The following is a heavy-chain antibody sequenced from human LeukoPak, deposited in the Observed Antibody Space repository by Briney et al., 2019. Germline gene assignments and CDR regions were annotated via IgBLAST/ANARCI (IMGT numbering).Heavy chain of an antibody. D-gene: IGHD3-10*01. CDR1: VYNFASYT. Sequence: ASVKGSCKTSVYNFASYTIHWLRQAPGQSPEWMGSINGDNGNTKYSEKFQGRVTFTRDTSASSAYMELSRLRSEDTAVYYCARSSSGTYHYWGQGTLVTVSS. V-gene: IGHV1-3*01. CDR3: ARSSSGTYHY. CDR2: INGDNGNT. J-gene: IGHJ4*02.